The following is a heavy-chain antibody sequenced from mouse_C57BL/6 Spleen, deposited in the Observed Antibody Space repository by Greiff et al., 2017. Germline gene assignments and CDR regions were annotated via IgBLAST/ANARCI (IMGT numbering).Heavy chain of an antibody. CDR1: GFTFSSYA. J-gene: IGHJ2*01. CDR3: ARDRLSYYFDY. Sequence: DVMLVESGGGLVKPGGSLKLSCAASGFTFSSYAMSWVRQTPEKRLEWVATISDVGSYTYYPDNVKGRFTISRDNAKNNLYLQMSHLKSEDTAMYYCARDRLSYYFDYWGQGTTLTVSS. V-gene: IGHV5-4*01. CDR2: ISDVGSYT.